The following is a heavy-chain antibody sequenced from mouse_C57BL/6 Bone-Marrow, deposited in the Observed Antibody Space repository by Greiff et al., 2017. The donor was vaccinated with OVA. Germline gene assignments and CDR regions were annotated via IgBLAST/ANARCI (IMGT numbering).Heavy chain of an antibody. J-gene: IGHJ3*01. CDR3: ARDAYGSSSAWFAY. V-gene: IGHV5-4*01. CDR2: ISDGGSYT. Sequence: EVKLLESGGGLVKPGGSLKLSCAASGFNFSSYAMSWVRQTPEKRLEWVATISDGGSYTYYPDNVKGRFTISRDNAKNNRYLQRSHLKSEDTAMYYCARDAYGSSSAWFAYWGQGTLVTVSA. CDR1: GFNFSSYA. D-gene: IGHD1-1*01.